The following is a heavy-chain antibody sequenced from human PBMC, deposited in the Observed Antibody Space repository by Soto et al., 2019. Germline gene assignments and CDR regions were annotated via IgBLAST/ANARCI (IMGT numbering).Heavy chain of an antibody. V-gene: IGHV4-30-4*01. J-gene: IGHJ4*02. CDR3: ARGCALYAGRGFDY. CDR1: SASISRGDYF. Sequence: QVQLQESGPGLVKPSQTLSLICTVSSASISRGDYFWSWIRQPPGKGLEWIGYIYRTGGTSYNPSLDNRLTMSVDTSKNQFSLKLKSVTAADTAMYYCARGCALYAGRGFDYWGQGSLVTVSS. D-gene: IGHD3-10*01. CDR2: IYRTGGT.